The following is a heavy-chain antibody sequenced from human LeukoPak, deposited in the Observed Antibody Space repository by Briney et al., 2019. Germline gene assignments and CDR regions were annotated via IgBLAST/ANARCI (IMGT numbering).Heavy chain of an antibody. Sequence: ASVKVSCKASGYTFTGYYMHWVRQAPGQGLEWMGWTNPNSGGTNYAQKFQGRVTMTRDTSISTAYMELSRLRSDDTAVYYCARGSGSSWYTINYWGQGTLVTVSS. CDR1: GYTFTGYY. CDR2: TNPNSGGT. V-gene: IGHV1-2*02. CDR3: ARGSGSSWYTINY. D-gene: IGHD6-13*01. J-gene: IGHJ4*02.